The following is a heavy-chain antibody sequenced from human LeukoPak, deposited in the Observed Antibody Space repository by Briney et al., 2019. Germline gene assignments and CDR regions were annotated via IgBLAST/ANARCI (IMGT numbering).Heavy chain of an antibody. CDR1: GFTFSSYE. Sequence: GGSLRLSCAASGFTFSSYEMNWVRQAPGKGLEWVSYISSSGSTIYYADSVKGRFTISRDNAKNSLYLQMNSLRAEGTAVYYCAREAAAGTGWFDPWGQGTLVTVSS. V-gene: IGHV3-48*03. CDR2: ISSSGSTI. CDR3: AREAAAGTGWFDP. J-gene: IGHJ5*02. D-gene: IGHD6-13*01.